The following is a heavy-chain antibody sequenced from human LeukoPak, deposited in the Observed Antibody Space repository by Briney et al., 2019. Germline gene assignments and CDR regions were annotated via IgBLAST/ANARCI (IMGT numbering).Heavy chain of an antibody. CDR2: ISGSGGST. D-gene: IGHD5-18*01. Sequence: GGSLRLSCAASGFTFDDYGLSWVRQVPGKGLEWVPAISGSGGSTYYADSVKGRFTISRDNSKNTLYLQMNSLRAEDTAVYYCAKDTGDTGPVGDAFDIWGQGTMVTVSS. J-gene: IGHJ3*02. V-gene: IGHV3-23*01. CDR1: GFTFDDYG. CDR3: AKDTGDTGPVGDAFDI.